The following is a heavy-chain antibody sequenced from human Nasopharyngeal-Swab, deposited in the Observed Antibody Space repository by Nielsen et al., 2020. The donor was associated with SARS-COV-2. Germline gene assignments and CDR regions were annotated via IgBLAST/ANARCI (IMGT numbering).Heavy chain of an antibody. V-gene: IGHV5-10-1*01. J-gene: IGHJ5*02. Sequence: VRQMPGKGLEWMGRIDLSDSYTNYSPSFQGHVTISADKSISTAYLQWSSLKASDTAMYYCATLTVGGNNWFDPWGQGTLVTVSS. CDR2: IDLSDSYT. D-gene: IGHD4-23*01. CDR3: ATLTVGGNNWFDP.